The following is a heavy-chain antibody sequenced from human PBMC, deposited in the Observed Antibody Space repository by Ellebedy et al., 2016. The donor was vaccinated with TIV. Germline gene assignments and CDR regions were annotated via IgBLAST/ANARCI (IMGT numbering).Heavy chain of an antibody. CDR1: GASISSYY. Sequence: MPSETLSLTCTVPGASISSYYWSWIGQPPRKGLEWTGFIFHTGDTNYSPSLKSRVALSRDTPKTQFSLKLTSVTDADTAVYYCARGGTSSKYFDYWGLGPLVTVSS. J-gene: IGHJ4*02. CDR3: ARGGTSSKYFDY. CDR2: IFHTGDT. V-gene: IGHV4-59*01.